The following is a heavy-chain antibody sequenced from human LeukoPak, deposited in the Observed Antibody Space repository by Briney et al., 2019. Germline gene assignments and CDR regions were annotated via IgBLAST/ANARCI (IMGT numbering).Heavy chain of an antibody. V-gene: IGHV4-39*07. D-gene: IGHD6-19*01. CDR2: IYYSGST. CDR3: ARVAGYSSGWTLDY. J-gene: IGHJ4*02. Sequence: SGTLSLTCTVSGGSISSSSYYWGWIRQPPGKGLEWIGSIYYSGSTYYNPSLKSRVTISVDTSKNQISLKLNSVTAADTAVYYCARVAGYSSGWTLDYWGQGTLVTVSS. CDR1: GGSISSSSYY.